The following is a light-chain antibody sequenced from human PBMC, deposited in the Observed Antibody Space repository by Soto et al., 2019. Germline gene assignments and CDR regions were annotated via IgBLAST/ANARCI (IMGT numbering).Light chain of an antibody. Sequence: EIVLTQSPGTLSVSPGERVTLSCSASQSVNSNYLAWYQQRPGQSPRLLIFGASYRATGIPDRFSGSGSGTAFTLTISRLEPEDFAVYYCQQYSSSPPEFTFGPGTRVDSK. V-gene: IGKV3-20*01. J-gene: IGKJ3*01. CDR1: QSVNSNY. CDR3: QQYSSSPPEFT. CDR2: GAS.